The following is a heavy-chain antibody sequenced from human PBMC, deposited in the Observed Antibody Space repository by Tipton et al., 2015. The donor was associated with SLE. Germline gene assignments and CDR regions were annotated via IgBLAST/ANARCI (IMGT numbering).Heavy chain of an antibody. Sequence: TLSLTCSVYGASFNGYYWTWVRQPPGKGLEWIGEINHFSGTKYNPSLKSRVTISVDTSKNQFSLKLSSVTAADTGLYYCTSRRSTMATTPFDDWGQGTLVTV. J-gene: IGHJ4*02. V-gene: IGHV4-34*01. D-gene: IGHD4/OR15-4a*01. CDR2: INHFSGT. CDR3: TSRRSTMATTPFDD. CDR1: GASFNGYY.